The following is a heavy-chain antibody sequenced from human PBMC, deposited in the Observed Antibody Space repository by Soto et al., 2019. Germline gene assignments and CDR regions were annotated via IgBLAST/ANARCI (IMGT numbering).Heavy chain of an antibody. D-gene: IGHD6-25*01. J-gene: IGHJ4*02. Sequence: SQTLSLTCAISGDSVSSDTATWDWIRQSPSRGLEWLGRTYYRSKWYKDYAVSVKSRINISPDTSKNQFSLQLNSVTPEDTAVYYCASESQVLSGLASWGQGTLVTVSS. CDR1: GDSVSSDTAT. CDR3: ASESQVLSGLAS. CDR2: TYYRSKWYK. V-gene: IGHV6-1*01.